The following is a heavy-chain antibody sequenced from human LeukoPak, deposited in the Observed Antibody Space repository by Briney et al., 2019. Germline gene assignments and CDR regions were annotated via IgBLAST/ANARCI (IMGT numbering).Heavy chain of an antibody. CDR1: GFTVSTNY. D-gene: IGHD5-18*01. CDR3: AKVGGRGYSYSYLVY. J-gene: IGHJ4*02. CDR2: ISGSGGST. Sequence: GGSLRLSCAASGFTVSTNYMSWVRQAPGKGLEWVSAISGSGGSTYYADSVKGRFTISRDNSKNTLYLQMNSLRAEDTAVYYCAKVGGRGYSYSYLVYWGQGTLVTVSS. V-gene: IGHV3-23*01.